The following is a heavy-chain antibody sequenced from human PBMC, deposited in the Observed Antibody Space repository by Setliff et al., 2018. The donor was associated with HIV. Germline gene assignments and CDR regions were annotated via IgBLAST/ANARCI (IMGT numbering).Heavy chain of an antibody. Sequence: PSETLSLTCTVSGDSIGYYYWSWIRQPAGKGLQWIGRTHASGTTQCEPSLKNRCSMSIDTSKNQFSLKLSSVTAADTAVYYCARQTATGTSATFDSWGQGSLVTVSS. CDR1: GDSIGYYY. J-gene: IGHJ4*02. CDR2: THASGTT. V-gene: IGHV4-4*07. CDR3: ARQTATGTSATFDS. D-gene: IGHD2-21*02.